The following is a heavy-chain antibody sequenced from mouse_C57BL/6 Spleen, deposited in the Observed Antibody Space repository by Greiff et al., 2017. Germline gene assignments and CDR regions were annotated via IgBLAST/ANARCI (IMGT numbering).Heavy chain of an antibody. V-gene: IGHV1-85*01. CDR1: GYTFTSYD. CDR2: IYPRDGST. D-gene: IGHD1-1*01. Sequence: VQVVESGPELVKPGASVKLSCKASGYTFTSYDINWVKQRPGQGLAWIGWIYPRDGSTKYNEKFKGKATLTVDTSSSTAYMELHSLTSEDSAVYFCALSTVAYAMDYWGQGTSVTVSS. J-gene: IGHJ4*01. CDR3: ALSTVAYAMDY.